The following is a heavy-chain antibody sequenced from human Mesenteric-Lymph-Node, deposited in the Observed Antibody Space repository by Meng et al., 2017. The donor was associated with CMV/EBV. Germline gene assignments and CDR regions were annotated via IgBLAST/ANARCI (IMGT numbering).Heavy chain of an antibody. CDR3: ASLRGYSYGAD. CDR1: GGSFSGYY. Sequence: SETLSLTCAVYGGSFSGYYWSWIRQPPGKGLEWIGEINHSGSTNYNPSLKSRVTISVDTSKNQFSLKLSSVTAADTAVYYCASLRGYSYGADWGQGTLVTVSS. D-gene: IGHD5-18*01. V-gene: IGHV4-34*01. J-gene: IGHJ4*02. CDR2: INHSGST.